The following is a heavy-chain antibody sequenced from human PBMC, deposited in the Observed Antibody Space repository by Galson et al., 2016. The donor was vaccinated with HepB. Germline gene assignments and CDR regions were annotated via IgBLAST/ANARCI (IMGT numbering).Heavy chain of an antibody. CDR1: GFSLSSYW. Sequence: SLRLSCAASGFSLSSYWMSWVRQAPGKGLEWVANVKYDGSEKYYVDSVKGRFTISRDNAKNSMSLQMNSLSAEDTAVYYCVRDGSGGWHCDNWGQGALITVSS. J-gene: IGHJ4*02. V-gene: IGHV3-7*01. CDR3: VRDGSGGWHCDN. D-gene: IGHD6-19*01. CDR2: VKYDGSEK.